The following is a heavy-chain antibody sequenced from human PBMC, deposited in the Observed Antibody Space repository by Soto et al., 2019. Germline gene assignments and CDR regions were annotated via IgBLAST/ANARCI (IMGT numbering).Heavy chain of an antibody. CDR1: GFTFSSYA. CDR2: ISHDGINK. CDR3: GRCTSTSCHLGSDY. V-gene: IGHV3-30-3*01. D-gene: IGHD2-2*01. J-gene: IGHJ4*02. Sequence: GSLRLSCAASGFTFSSYAMNWVRQAPGKGLEWVALISHDGINKYYADSVRGRFTISRDSSTNTLYLQMNSLRAADTAVYYCGRCTSTSCHLGSDYWGQGTLVTVSS.